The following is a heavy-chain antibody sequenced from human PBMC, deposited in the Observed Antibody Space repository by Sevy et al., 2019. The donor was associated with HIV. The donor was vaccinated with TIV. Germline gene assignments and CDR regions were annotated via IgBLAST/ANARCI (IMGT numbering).Heavy chain of an antibody. V-gene: IGHV2-5*01. CDR2: IYWNDDK. CDR1: GFSLSTSGVG. D-gene: IGHD3-10*01. CDR3: ARSFLSRGLNWFDP. Sequence: SGPTLVNPTQTLTLTCTFSGFSLSTSGVGVGWIRQSPGKALDWLALIYWNDDKRYSPSLKSRLNIITDTSKNQVVLTVTNVDPVDAATYYCARSFLSRGLNWFDPWGQGTLVTVSS. J-gene: IGHJ5*02.